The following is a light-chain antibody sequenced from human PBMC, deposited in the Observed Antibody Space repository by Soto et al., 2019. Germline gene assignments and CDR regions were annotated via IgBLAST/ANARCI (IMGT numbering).Light chain of an antibody. V-gene: IGKV1-8*01. J-gene: IGKJ1*01. CDR1: KDIHNY. CDR2: AAS. CDR3: QHYYNYHWT. Sequence: AVLLTQSPSSFSASTGDRATITCRASKDIHNYLDWYQQVPGKAPKLLLYAASILQTGVPSRFSGSGSGTDFTLTIDVLQSEDFATYFCQHYYNYHWTFGQGTTVE.